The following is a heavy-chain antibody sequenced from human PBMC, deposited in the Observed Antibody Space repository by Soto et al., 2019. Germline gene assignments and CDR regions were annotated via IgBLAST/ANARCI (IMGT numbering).Heavy chain of an antibody. V-gene: IGHV4-30-2*01. D-gene: IGHD3-16*01. Sequence: SETLSLTCAVPGGSVSGAGYSWSWIRQPPGGGLDWIGYIYHSGTTYCNPSLKTRLTMSLDMSNNKFSLTLNSVTAADTALYFCARAQFYSGWGNYNNLMFDAWGKGTQVTVSS. CDR2: IYHSGTT. CDR3: ARAQFYSGWGNYNNLMFDA. J-gene: IGHJ5*02. CDR1: GGSVSGAGYS.